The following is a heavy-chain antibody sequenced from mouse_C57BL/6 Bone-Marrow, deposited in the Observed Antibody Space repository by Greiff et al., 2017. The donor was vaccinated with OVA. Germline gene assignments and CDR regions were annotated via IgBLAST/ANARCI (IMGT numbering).Heavy chain of an antibody. CDR2: IYPGSGST. CDR1: GYTFTSYW. V-gene: IGHV1-55*01. D-gene: IGHD2-12*01. J-gene: IGHJ2*01. Sequence: QFQLQPSVAELVKPGASVKMSCKASGYTFTSYWITWVKQRPGQGLEWIGDIYPGSGSTNYNEKFKSKATLTVDTSSSTAYMQLSSLTSEDSAVYYCYDDYFDYWGQGTTLTVSS. CDR3: YDDYFDY.